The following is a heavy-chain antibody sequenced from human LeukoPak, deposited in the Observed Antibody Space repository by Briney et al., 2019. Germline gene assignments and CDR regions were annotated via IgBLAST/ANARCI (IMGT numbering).Heavy chain of an antibody. CDR1: GYSFTSYW. D-gene: IGHD3-10*01. CDR3: VRLAVSGGWNY. CDR2: IDPSDSYT. Sequence: GEALKISFKGSGYSFTSYWISWVRQMPGKGLEWMGRIDPSDSYTNYSPSFQGHVTISADKSINTAYVQWSSLKASDTAMYYCVRLAVSGGWNYWGQGTLVTVSS. J-gene: IGHJ4*02. V-gene: IGHV5-10-1*01.